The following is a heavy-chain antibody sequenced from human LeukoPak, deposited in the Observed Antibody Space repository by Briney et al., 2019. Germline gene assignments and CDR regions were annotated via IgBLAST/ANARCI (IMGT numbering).Heavy chain of an antibody. CDR3: VRGSTLRHYQY. D-gene: IGHD3-16*01. CDR2: IYYSGST. CDR1: GGSFSGYY. J-gene: IGHJ4*02. Sequence: SETLSLTCAVYGGSFSGYYWSWIRRPPGKGLEWIVSIYYSGSTYYNPSLKSRVTVSVDTSKNQFSLKLSSVTAADTAVYYCVRGSTLRHYQYWGQGTLVTVSS. V-gene: IGHV4-34*01.